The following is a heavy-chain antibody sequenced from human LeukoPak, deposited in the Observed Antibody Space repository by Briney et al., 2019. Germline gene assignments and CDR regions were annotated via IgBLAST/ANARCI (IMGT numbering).Heavy chain of an antibody. V-gene: IGHV3-7*01. J-gene: IGHJ4*02. CDR2: IKQDGDEK. Sequence: PGGALRLSSAASGCTFNSYWRSWGRQAPGKGLEWVANIKQDGDEKYYVDSVKGGFPISRDNAKNSLYLQMNGLRAEDTAVYYCARDSTGDWYFDYWGQGTLVTVSS. CDR3: ARDSTGDWYFDY. D-gene: IGHD7-27*01. CDR1: GCTFNSYW.